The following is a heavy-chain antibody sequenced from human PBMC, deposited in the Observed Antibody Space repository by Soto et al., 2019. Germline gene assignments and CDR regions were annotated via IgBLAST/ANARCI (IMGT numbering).Heavy chain of an antibody. CDR1: GGTFRNYG. V-gene: IGHV1-69*13. D-gene: IGHD2-15*01. CDR2: IIPVFGTT. CDR3: GRYCSGGSCHTLDYYGMDV. Sequence: SVKVSRKASGGTFRNYGIGWVRQAPGQGLEWMGGIIPVFGTTNYAQKFQGRVTITADESTSTAYIEVSSLRSEDTAMFYCGRYCSGGSCHTLDYYGMDVWGQGTTVTVSS. J-gene: IGHJ6*02.